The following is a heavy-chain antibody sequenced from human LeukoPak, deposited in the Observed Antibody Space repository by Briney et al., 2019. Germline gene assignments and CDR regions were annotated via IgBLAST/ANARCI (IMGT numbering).Heavy chain of an antibody. J-gene: IGHJ4*02. D-gene: IGHD2/OR15-2a*01. CDR2: IKSDGSGT. CDR3: AKDYFGSIDY. V-gene: IGHV3-74*01. CDR1: GLTFSVAW. Sequence: QPGGSLRLSCTASGLTFSVAWMHWVRQAPGKGLVWVSVIKSDGSGTTYADSVKGRFTISRDNAKNTVYLQMNSLRADDTAMYYCAKDYFGSIDYWGQGTLVTVSS.